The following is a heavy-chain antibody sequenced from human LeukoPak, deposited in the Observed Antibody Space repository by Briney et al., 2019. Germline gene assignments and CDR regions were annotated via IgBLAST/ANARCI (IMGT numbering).Heavy chain of an antibody. Sequence: PVKVSCKASGGTFSSYAISWVRQAPGQGLEWMGGIIPIFGTANYAQKFQGRVTITTDESTSTAYMELSSLRSEDTAVYYCARGTAMDLYYYYMDVWGKGTTVTVSS. CDR3: ARGTAMDLYYYYMDV. CDR2: IIPIFGTA. CDR1: GGTFSSYA. V-gene: IGHV1-69*05. J-gene: IGHJ6*03. D-gene: IGHD5-18*01.